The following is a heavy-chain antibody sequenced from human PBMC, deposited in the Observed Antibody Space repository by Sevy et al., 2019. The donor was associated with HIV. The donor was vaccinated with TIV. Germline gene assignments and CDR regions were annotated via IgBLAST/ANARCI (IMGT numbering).Heavy chain of an antibody. D-gene: IGHD4-17*01. J-gene: IGHJ4*02. CDR3: ARDHEFYDYGDYGPTFFPDY. Sequence: GGSLRLSCAASGFSFSSYGMHWVRQAPGKGLEWVGLIWFDGSNSYYAHSVKGRFTISRDTSKNTVYLQMNSLRAEDTAVYYCARDHEFYDYGDYGPTFFPDYWGQGNLVTVSS. CDR2: IWFDGSNS. CDR1: GFSFSSYG. V-gene: IGHV3-33*01.